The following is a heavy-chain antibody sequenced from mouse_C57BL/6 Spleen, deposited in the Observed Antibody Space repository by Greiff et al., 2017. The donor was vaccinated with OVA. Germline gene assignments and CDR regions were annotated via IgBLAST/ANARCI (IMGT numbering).Heavy chain of an antibody. Sequence: EVQLQQSGPELVKPGASVKMSCKASGYTFTDYNMHWVKQSHGKSLEWIGYINPNNGGTSYNQKFKGKATLTVNKSSSTAYMELRSLTSEDSAVYYCARSHYSNLAWFAYWGQGTLVTVSA. D-gene: IGHD2-5*01. CDR3: ARSHYSNLAWFAY. CDR2: INPNNGGT. V-gene: IGHV1-22*01. CDR1: GYTFTDYN. J-gene: IGHJ3*01.